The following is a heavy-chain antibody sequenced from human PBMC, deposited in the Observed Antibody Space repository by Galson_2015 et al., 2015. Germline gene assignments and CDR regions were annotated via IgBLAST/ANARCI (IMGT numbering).Heavy chain of an antibody. V-gene: IGHV3-48*02. CDR2: INRDSI. Sequence: CLRLSCAASGFTFSTYSMNWVRQAPGKGLEWLSYINRDSISYADSVRGRFTISRDSAKNSLYLQMNSLRDEDTAVYYCARDHNWGFDYWGQGTLVTVSS. D-gene: IGHD1-1*01. CDR3: ARDHNWGFDY. CDR1: GFTFSTYS. J-gene: IGHJ4*02.